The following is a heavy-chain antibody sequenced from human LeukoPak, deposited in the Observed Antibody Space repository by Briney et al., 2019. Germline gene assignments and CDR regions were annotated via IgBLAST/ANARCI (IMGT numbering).Heavy chain of an antibody. D-gene: IGHD3-10*01. CDR2: ISSSGSTI. CDR3: ARDRFRITMVRGVIGY. V-gene: IGHV3-48*04. CDR1: GFTFNTFN. Sequence: PGGSLRLSCAASGFTFNTFNMNWVRQAPGKGLEWVSYISSSGSTIYYADSVEGRFTISRDNAKNSLYLQMNSLRAEDTAVYYCARDRFRITMVRGVIGYWGQGTRVTVSS. J-gene: IGHJ4*02.